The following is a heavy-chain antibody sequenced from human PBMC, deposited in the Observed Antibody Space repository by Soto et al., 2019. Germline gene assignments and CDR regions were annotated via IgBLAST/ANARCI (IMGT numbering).Heavy chain of an antibody. V-gene: IGHV4-34*01. CDR3: ARGRETSYYDFWSGLRFEWWFDP. CDR1: GGSFSGYY. D-gene: IGHD3-3*01. J-gene: IGHJ5*02. Sequence: SETLSLTCAVYGGSFSGYYWSWIRQPPGKGLEWIGEINHSGSTNYNPSLKSRVTISVDTSKNQFSLKLSSVTAADTAVYYCARGRETSYYDFWSGLRFEWWFDPWGQGTLVPVSS. CDR2: INHSGST.